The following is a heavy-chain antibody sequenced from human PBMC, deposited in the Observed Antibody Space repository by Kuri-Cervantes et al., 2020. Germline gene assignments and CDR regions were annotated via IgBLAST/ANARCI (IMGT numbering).Heavy chain of an antibody. V-gene: IGHV1-46*01. D-gene: IGHD5-18*01. CDR2: INPSGGST. CDR3: ARVGYSYGRDY. J-gene: IGHJ4*02. CDR1: GYTFTSYY. Sequence: ASVKVSCKASGYTFTSYYMHWVRQAPGQGLEWMGIINPSGGSTSYAQKFQGRVTITADESTSTAYMELSSLRSEDTAVYYCARVGYSYGRDYWGQGTLVTVSS.